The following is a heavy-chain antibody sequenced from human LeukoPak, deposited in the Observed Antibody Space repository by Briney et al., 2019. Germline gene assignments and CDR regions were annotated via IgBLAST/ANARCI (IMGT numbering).Heavy chain of an antibody. CDR1: GYTFTSYY. D-gene: IGHD1-26*01. Sequence: ASVTVSCKASGYTFTSYYMHWVRQAPGQGLEWMGIINPSGGSTSYAQKFQGRVTMTRDMSTSTVYMELSSLRSEDTAVYYCARELRVIQWRELPGGYWGQGTLVTVSS. V-gene: IGHV1-46*01. J-gene: IGHJ4*02. CDR3: ARELRVIQWRELPGGY. CDR2: INPSGGST.